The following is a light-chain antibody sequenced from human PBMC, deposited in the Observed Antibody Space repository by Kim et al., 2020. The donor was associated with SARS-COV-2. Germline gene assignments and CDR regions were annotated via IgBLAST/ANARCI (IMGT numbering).Light chain of an antibody. CDR2: EDD. V-gene: IGLV6-57*04. CDR1: SGSIDSNY. Sequence: NFMLTQPHSVSESPGKTVTISCTRSSGSIDSNYVQWYQQRPGGAPTTVIYEDDQRPSGVPDRFSGSIDNSSNSASLTISGLRTEDEADYYCQSYDRDNVLFGGGTQLTVL. J-gene: IGLJ2*01. CDR3: QSYDRDNVL.